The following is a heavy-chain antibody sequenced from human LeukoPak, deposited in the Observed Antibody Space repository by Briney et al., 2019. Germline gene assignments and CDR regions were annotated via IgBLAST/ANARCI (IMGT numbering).Heavy chain of an antibody. Sequence: PGGSLRLSCAASGFTFSSSAMSWVRQAPGKGLEWVSAISGDGTRTYYADSVKGRFTISRDNSKNTLYLEMSSLRVEDTAIYYCAKWPEGAMDYFDYWGQGTLVTVSS. CDR2: ISGDGTRT. J-gene: IGHJ4*02. CDR1: GFTFSSSA. CDR3: AKWPEGAMDYFDY. V-gene: IGHV3-23*01. D-gene: IGHD3-16*01.